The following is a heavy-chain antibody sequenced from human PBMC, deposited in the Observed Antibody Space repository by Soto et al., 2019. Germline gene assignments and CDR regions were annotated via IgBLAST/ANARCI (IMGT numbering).Heavy chain of an antibody. Sequence: PGGSLRLSCATSGFTIDDYGMSWVRQVPGKGLEWVSGMYWKGGNTHYADSVKGRFTISRDNAKNTLYLQMNSLRAEDTAVYYCARDYDSSGYPRYYFDYWGQGTLVTVSS. CDR2: MYWKGGNT. J-gene: IGHJ4*02. D-gene: IGHD3-22*01. CDR3: ARDYDSSGYPRYYFDY. CDR1: GFTIDDYG. V-gene: IGHV3-20*04.